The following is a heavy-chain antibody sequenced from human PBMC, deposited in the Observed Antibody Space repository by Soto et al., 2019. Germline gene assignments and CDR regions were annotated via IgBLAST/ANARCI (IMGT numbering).Heavy chain of an antibody. CDR3: ATVGSHIDY. V-gene: IGHV4-59*01. J-gene: IGHJ4*02. CDR1: GGSISSYY. Sequence: PSETLSLTCTVSGGSISSYYWSWIRQPPGKGLEWIGYIYYSGSTNYNPSLESRVTISVDTSKNQFSLKLSSVTAADTAVYYCATVGSHIDYWGQGTLVTVSS. D-gene: IGHD6-13*01. CDR2: IYYSGST.